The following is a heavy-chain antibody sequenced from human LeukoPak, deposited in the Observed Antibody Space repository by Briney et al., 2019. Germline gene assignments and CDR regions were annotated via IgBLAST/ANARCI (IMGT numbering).Heavy chain of an antibody. CDR3: AREGSSSWYNWFDP. CDR1: GGSISSYY. J-gene: IGHJ5*02. V-gene: IGHV4-4*07. CDR2: IYTSGST. D-gene: IGHD6-13*01. Sequence: SETLSLTCTVSGGSISSYYWSWIRQPAGKGLEWIGRIYTSGSTNYNPSLKGRVTMSVDTSKNQFSLKLSSVTAADTAVYYCAREGSSSWYNWFDPWGQGTLVTVSS.